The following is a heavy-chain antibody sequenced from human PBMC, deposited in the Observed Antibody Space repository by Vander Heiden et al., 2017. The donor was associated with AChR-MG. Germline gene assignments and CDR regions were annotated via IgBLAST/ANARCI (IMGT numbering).Heavy chain of an antibody. D-gene: IGHD3-22*01. J-gene: IGHJ3*02. CDR3: ARDNGSGYYPNDAFDI. CDR1: DFTFSSYS. V-gene: IGHV3-21*01. CDR2: ISSSSSYI. Sequence: EVQLVESGGGLVKPGGSLRLSCAASDFTFSSYSMNWVRQAPGKGLELVSSISSSSSYIYYADSVKGRFTISRDNAKNSLYLQMNSLRAEDTAAYYCARDNGSGYYPNDAFDIWGQGTMVTVSS.